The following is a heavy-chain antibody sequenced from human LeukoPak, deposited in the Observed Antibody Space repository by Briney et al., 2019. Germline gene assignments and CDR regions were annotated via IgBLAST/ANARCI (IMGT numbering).Heavy chain of an antibody. CDR1: GGSISSSSYY. CDR2: IYYSGST. D-gene: IGHD5-18*01. CDR3: ASIPQLWNLPHY. Sequence: NPSETLSLTCTVSGGSISSSSYYWGWIRQPPGTGLEWIGSIYYSGSTYYNPSLKSRVTISVDTSKNLFSLKLSSVTAADTAVYYCASIPQLWNLPHYWGQGTLVTVSS. J-gene: IGHJ4*02. V-gene: IGHV4-39*01.